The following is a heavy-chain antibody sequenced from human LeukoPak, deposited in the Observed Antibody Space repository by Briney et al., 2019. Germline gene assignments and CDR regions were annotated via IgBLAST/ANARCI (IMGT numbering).Heavy chain of an antibody. Sequence: SETLSLTCAVYGGSFSGYYWSWIRQPPGKGLEWIGEINHSGSTNYNPSLKSRVTISVDTSKNQFSLKLTSVTAADTAVYYCARDRRVLGGLYESWWFDPWGQGTLVTVSS. V-gene: IGHV4-34*01. D-gene: IGHD2/OR15-2a*01. J-gene: IGHJ5*02. CDR1: GGSFSGYY. CDR2: INHSGST. CDR3: ARDRRVLGGLYESWWFDP.